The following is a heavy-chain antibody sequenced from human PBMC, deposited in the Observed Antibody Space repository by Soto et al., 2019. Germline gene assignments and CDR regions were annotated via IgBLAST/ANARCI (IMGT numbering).Heavy chain of an antibody. CDR1: GYSFTSYW. CDR3: ARWRGYSGYEFDAFDI. D-gene: IGHD5-12*01. J-gene: IGHJ3*02. CDR2: IYPGDSDT. Sequence: GESLKISCKGSGYSFTSYWIGWVRQMPGKGLEWMGIIYPGDSDTRYSPSFQGQVTISADKSISTAYLQWSSLKASDTAMYYCARWRGYSGYEFDAFDIWGQGTMVTVSS. V-gene: IGHV5-51*01.